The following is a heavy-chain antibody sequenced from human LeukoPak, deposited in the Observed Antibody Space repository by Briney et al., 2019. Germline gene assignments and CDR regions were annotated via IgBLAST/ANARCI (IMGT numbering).Heavy chain of an antibody. V-gene: IGHV1-8*01. CDR2: MNPNSGNT. J-gene: IGHJ6*03. CDR1: GYTFTSYD. D-gene: IGHD3-3*01. CDR3: ARVHYDFWSGYYTSANYYYCMDV. Sequence: ASVKVSCKASGYTFTSYDINWVRQATGQGLEWMGWMNPNSGNTGYTQKFQGRVTMTRNTSISTAYMELSSLRSEDTAVYYCARVHYDFWSGYYTSANYYYCMDVWGKGTTVTVSS.